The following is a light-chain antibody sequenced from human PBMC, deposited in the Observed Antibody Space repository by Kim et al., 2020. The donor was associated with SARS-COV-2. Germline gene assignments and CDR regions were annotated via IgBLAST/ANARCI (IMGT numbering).Light chain of an antibody. V-gene: IGLV4-69*01. J-gene: IGLJ2*01. CDR2: LNSDGSH. CDR3: QTWGTGIPVV. CDR1: SGHSSYA. Sequence: VKLTCPLSSGHSSYAIAWHQQQPEKGPRYLMKLNSDGSHSKGDGIPDRFSGSSSGAERYLTISSLQSEDEADYYCQTWGTGIPVVFGGGTQLTVL.